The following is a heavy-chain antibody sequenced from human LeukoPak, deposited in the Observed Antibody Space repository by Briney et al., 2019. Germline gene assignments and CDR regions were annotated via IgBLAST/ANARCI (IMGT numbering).Heavy chain of an antibody. J-gene: IGHJ4*02. D-gene: IGHD2-21*02. Sequence: GESLKISCKGSGYSFTSYWIGWVRQMPGKGLEWMGIIYPCDSDTRYSPSFQGQVTISADKSISTAYLQWSSLKASDTAMYYCARRSVYCGGDCYLDYWGQGTLVTVSS. CDR3: ARRSVYCGGDCYLDY. V-gene: IGHV5-51*01. CDR1: GYSFTSYW. CDR2: IYPCDSDT.